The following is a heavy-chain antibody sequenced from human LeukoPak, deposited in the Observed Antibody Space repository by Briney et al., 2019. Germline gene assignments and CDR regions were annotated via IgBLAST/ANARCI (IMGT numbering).Heavy chain of an antibody. CDR1: GFTFSDYY. D-gene: IGHD6-19*01. Sequence: PGGSLRLSCAASGFTFSDYYMSWIRQAPGKGLEWVSDSVKGRFTISRDNAKNSLYLQMNSLRAEDTAVYYCARGPLIAVAGNRAFDIWGQGTMATVSS. CDR3: ARGPLIAVAGNRAFDI. J-gene: IGHJ3*02. V-gene: IGHV3-11*04.